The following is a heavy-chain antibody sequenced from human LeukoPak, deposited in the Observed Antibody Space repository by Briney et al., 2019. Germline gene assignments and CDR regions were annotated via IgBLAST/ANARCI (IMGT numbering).Heavy chain of an antibody. J-gene: IGHJ6*03. V-gene: IGHV1-8*01. CDR3: ARSQPYSYYYYMDV. D-gene: IGHD1-14*01. Sequence: GASVKVSCKASGYTFTSYDINWVRQATGQGLEWMGWKNPNSGNTGYAQKFQGRVTMTRNTSISTAHMELSSLRSEDTAVYYCARSQPYSYYYYMDVWGKGTTVTVSS. CDR2: KNPNSGNT. CDR1: GYTFTSYD.